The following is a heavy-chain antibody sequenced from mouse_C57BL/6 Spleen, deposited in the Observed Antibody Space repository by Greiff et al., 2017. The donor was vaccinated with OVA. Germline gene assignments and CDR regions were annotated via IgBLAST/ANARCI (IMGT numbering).Heavy chain of an antibody. J-gene: IGHJ4*01. D-gene: IGHD1-1*02. CDR1: GYAFSSYW. V-gene: IGHV1-80*01. Sequence: QVQLQQPGAELVKPGASVKISCKASGYAFSSYWMNWVKQRPGKGLEWIGQIYPGDGDTNYNGKFKGKATLTADQSSSTAYMQLSSLTSEDSAVYFCARRSMGPTAMDYWGQGTSVTVSS. CDR3: ARRSMGPTAMDY. CDR2: IYPGDGDT.